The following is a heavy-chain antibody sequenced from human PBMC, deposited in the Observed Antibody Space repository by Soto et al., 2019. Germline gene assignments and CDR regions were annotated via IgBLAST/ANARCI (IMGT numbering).Heavy chain of an antibody. CDR3: ARDLAAADLPYYYYGMDV. CDR2: ISSSSSYI. J-gene: IGHJ6*02. Sequence: GGSLRLSCAASGFTFSSYSMNWVRQAPGKGLEWVSSISSSSSYIYYADSVKGRFTISRDNAKNSLYLQMNSLRAEDTAVYYCARDLAAADLPYYYYGMDVWGQGTTVTVSS. V-gene: IGHV3-21*01. CDR1: GFTFSSYS. D-gene: IGHD6-13*01.